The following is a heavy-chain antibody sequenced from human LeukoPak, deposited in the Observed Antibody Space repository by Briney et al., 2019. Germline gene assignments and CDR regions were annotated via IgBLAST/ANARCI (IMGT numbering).Heavy chain of an antibody. D-gene: IGHD3-3*01. CDR3: ARGSSYYDFWSGYYLPGYYYYMDV. V-gene: IGHV3-7*01. CDR1: GLTFSSYW. CDR2: IKQDGSEK. J-gene: IGHJ6*03. Sequence: GGSLRLSCAASGLTFSSYWMSWVSQAPGKGREWVANIKQDGSEKYYVDSVKGRFTISRDNAKNSLYLQMNSLRAEDTAVYYCARGSSYYDFWSGYYLPGYYYYMDVWGKGTTVTVSS.